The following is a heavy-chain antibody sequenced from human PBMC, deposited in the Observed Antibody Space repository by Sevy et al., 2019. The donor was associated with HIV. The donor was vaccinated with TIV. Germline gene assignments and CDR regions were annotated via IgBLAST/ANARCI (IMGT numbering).Heavy chain of an antibody. Sequence: GGSLRLSCAASALTFTRYAFHWVRQAPGKGPEWLGVISYEGSNIYYGPSVKGRFTISRDNSKNTLYLQMNDMRTEDFAVYYGPRDLHPPGPVRGTNFDYWGRGTLVTVSS. CDR3: PRDLHPPGPVRGTNFDY. D-gene: IGHD1-1*01. V-gene: IGHV3-30*03. J-gene: IGHJ4*02. CDR2: ISYEGSNI. CDR1: ALTFTRYA.